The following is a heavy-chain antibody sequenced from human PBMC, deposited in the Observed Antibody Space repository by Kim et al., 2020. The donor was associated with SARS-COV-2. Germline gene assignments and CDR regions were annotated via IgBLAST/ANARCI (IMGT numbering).Heavy chain of an antibody. CDR3: ARDAGWGYSYGWSYFDY. Sequence: GGSLRLSCAASGFTFSSYAMHWVRQAPGKGLEWVAVISYDGSNKYYADSVKGRFTISRDNSKNTLYLQMNSLRAEDTAVYYCARDAGWGYSYGWSYFDYWGQGTLVTVSS. CDR2: ISYDGSNK. V-gene: IGHV3-30-3*01. J-gene: IGHJ4*02. CDR1: GFTFSSYA. D-gene: IGHD5-18*01.